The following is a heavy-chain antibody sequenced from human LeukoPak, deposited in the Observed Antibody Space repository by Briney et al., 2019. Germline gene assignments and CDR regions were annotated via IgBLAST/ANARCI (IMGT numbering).Heavy chain of an antibody. CDR1: GFTFSSYA. CDR3: AKGLGFWSGYYTPFDY. Sequence: PGGSLRLSCAASGFTFSSYAMSWVRQTPGKGLEWVSGITASCGNTYHADSVKGRFTISRDNSINTLNLQMNNLRAEDTAIYYCAKGLGFWSGYYTPFDYWGQGSSVTVSS. V-gene: IGHV3-23*01. CDR2: ITASCGNT. D-gene: IGHD3-3*01. J-gene: IGHJ4*02.